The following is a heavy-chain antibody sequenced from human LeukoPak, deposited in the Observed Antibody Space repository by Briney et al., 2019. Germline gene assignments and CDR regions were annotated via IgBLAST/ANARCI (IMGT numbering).Heavy chain of an antibody. J-gene: IGHJ4*02. CDR3: AKAFYYYDSSGFVYFDY. CDR2: IKGDGSAK. D-gene: IGHD3-22*01. Sequence: AGGSLRLSCAASGFAFSDSWMTWIRQAPGKGLEWVAFIKGDGSAKKYVDSVKGRFTISRDNAKNSLFLQMNSLRAEDTAVYYCAKAFYYYDSSGFVYFDYWGQGTLVTVSS. CDR1: GFAFSDSW. V-gene: IGHV3-7*01.